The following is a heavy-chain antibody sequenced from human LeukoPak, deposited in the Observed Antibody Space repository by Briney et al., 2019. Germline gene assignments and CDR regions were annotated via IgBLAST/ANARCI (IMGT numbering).Heavy chain of an antibody. CDR1: GGSISSSSYY. J-gene: IGHJ4*02. CDR2: IYYSGST. V-gene: IGHV4-39*07. CDR3: ARVSEGADFDY. Sequence: SETLSLTCTVSGGSISSSSYYWGWLRQPPGKGLEWIGSIYYSGSTYYNPSLKSRVTISVDTSKNQFSLKLSSVTAADTAVYYCARVSEGADFDYWGQGTLVTVSS. D-gene: IGHD4/OR15-4a*01.